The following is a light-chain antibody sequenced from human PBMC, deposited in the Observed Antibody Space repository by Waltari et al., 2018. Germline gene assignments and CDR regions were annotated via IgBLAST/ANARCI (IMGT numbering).Light chain of an antibody. Sequence: QSALTQPASLSGSPGHALLFPCTGTGSDVGGYDYASWYQQYPGKAPRLIIYDVYNRPSGVSNRFSGSKSDNTASLTISGLQAEDESVYYCSSYTSSGVVFGGGTKLTVL. J-gene: IGLJ2*01. CDR1: GSDVGGYDY. V-gene: IGLV2-14*01. CDR2: DVY. CDR3: SSYTSSGVV.